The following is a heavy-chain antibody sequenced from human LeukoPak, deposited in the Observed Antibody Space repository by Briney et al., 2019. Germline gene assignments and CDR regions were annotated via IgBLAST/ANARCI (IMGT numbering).Heavy chain of an antibody. Sequence: SETLSLTCTVSGGSISSYYWSWIRQPAGKGLEWIGRIYTSGSTNYNPSLKSRVTMSVDTSKNQFSLKLSSVTAADTAVYYCARDHVLSREGSYYKTNWFDPWGQGTLVTVSS. CDR1: GGSISSYY. D-gene: IGHD3-10*01. CDR3: ARDHVLSREGSYYKTNWFDP. V-gene: IGHV4-4*07. J-gene: IGHJ5*02. CDR2: IYTSGST.